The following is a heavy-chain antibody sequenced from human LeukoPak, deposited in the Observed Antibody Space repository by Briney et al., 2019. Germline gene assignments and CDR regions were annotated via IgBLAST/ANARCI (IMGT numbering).Heavy chain of an antibody. CDR2: IYSSGSA. J-gene: IGHJ4*02. Sequence: PSETLSLTCTVSGGSISPYYWSWIRQPPGKGLEWIGYIYSSGSANYNPSLKSRVTISVDTSKNQFSLKLSSVTAADTAVYYCARMGGYGGYATHWGQGTLVTVSS. CDR3: ARMGGYGGYATH. V-gene: IGHV4-59*08. CDR1: GGSISPYY. D-gene: IGHD5-12*01.